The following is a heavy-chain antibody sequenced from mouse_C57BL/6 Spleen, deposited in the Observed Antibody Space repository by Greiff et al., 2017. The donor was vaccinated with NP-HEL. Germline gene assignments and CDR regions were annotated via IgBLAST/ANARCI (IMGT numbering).Heavy chain of an antibody. CDR2: ISDGGSYT. CDR1: GFTFSSYA. V-gene: IGHV5-4*01. J-gene: IGHJ1*03. D-gene: IGHD4-1*01. CDR3: ARGSNLDWYFDV. Sequence: EVQGVESGGGLVKPGGSLKLSCAASGFTFSSYAMSWVRQTPEKRLEWVATISDGGSYTYYPDNVKGRFTISRDNAKNNLYLQMSHLKSEDTAMYYCARGSNLDWYFDVWGTGTTVTVSS.